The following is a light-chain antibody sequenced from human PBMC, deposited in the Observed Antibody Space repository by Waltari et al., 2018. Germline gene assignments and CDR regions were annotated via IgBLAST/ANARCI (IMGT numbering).Light chain of an antibody. J-gene: IGKJ1*01. CDR2: GAS. Sequence: EIVLTQSPGTLSLYTGERATLSCRASQSVGRSLVWNQKKPGQALSLLIYGASSRATGIPDRCGGSGSGTFFSLTISILEPEDFAVYYCQMYVSFPATFGQGTKVEIK. V-gene: IGKV3-20*01. CDR1: QSVGRS. CDR3: QMYVSFPAT.